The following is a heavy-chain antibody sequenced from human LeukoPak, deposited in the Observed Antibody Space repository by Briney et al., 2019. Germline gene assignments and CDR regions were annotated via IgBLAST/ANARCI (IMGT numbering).Heavy chain of an antibody. Sequence: PGGSLRLSCAASGFTFSFYWMSWVRQAPGKGLEWVANIKQDGSEKYYVDSVRGRLTISRDNTKNSLYLQMNSLRAEDTAVYYCTRDDTVTTRVGFIDWGQGTLVTVSS. V-gene: IGHV3-7*01. D-gene: IGHD4-17*01. CDR3: TRDDTVTTRVGFID. CDR1: GFTFSFYW. CDR2: IKQDGSEK. J-gene: IGHJ4*02.